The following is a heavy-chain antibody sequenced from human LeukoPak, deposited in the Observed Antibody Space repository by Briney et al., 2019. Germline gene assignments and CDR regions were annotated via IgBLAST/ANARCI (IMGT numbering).Heavy chain of an antibody. V-gene: IGHV4-30-4*01. J-gene: IGHJ4*02. CDR1: GGSISSGDYY. D-gene: IGHD3-22*01. CDR2: IYCSGST. Sequence: NPSETLSLTCTVSGGSISSGDYYWSWIRQPPGKGLEWIGYIYCSGSTYYNPSLKSRVTISVDTPKNQFSLKLGSVTAADTAVYYCARGTYYYDTVWYYFDYWGQGTLVTVSS. CDR3: ARGTYYYDTVWYYFDY.